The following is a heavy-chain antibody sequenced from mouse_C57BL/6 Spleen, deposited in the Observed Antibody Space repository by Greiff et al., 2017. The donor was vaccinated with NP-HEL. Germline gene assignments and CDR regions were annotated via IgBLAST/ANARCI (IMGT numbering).Heavy chain of an antibody. V-gene: IGHV1-82*01. CDR2: IYPGDGDS. CDR3: ATSYDGYPYYAMDY. CDR1: GYAFSSSW. Sequence: QVQLQQSGPELVKPGASVKISCKASGYAFSSSWMNWVQQRPGKGLEWIGRIYPGDGDSNYHGKFKGKATLTADKSTSTSYMQLSSRTSEDSAVYFCATSYDGYPYYAMDYWGQGTSVTVSS. D-gene: IGHD2-3*01. J-gene: IGHJ4*01.